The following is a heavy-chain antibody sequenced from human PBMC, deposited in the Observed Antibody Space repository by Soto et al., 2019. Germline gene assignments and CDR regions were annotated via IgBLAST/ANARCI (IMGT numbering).Heavy chain of an antibody. CDR2: ISWNSGSI. CDR1: GFTFDDYA. Sequence: PGGSLRLSCAASGFTFDDYAMHWVRQAPGKGLEWVSGISWNSGSIGYADSVKGRFTISRDNAKNSLYLQMNSLRDEDTAVYYCARGYQTYFDHWGQGNLVTVSS. D-gene: IGHD2-15*01. CDR3: ARGYQTYFDH. V-gene: IGHV3-9*01. J-gene: IGHJ4*02.